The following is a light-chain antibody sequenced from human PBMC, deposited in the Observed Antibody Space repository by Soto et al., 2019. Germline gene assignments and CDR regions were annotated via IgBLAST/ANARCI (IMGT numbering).Light chain of an antibody. V-gene: IGLV2-14*02. CDR3: SSYVGTNSYV. CDR1: SSDVGSYNL. Sequence: QSALTQPASVSGSPGQSITISCTGTSSDVGSYNLVSWYQQHPGKAPKLMIYEGSKRPSGVSNRFSGSKSGNTAALTVSGLQAEDEADYYCSSYVGTNSYVFGTGTKVTVL. J-gene: IGLJ1*01. CDR2: EGS.